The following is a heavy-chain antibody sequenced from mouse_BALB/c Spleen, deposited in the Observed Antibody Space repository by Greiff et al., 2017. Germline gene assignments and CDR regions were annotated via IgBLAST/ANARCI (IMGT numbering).Heavy chain of an antibody. Sequence: VKLMESGPGLVAPSRSLSITCTVSGFSLTGYGVNWVRQPPGKGLEWLGMIWGDGSTDYNSALKSRLSISKDNSKSQVFLKMNSLQTDDTARYYCARGGYGNLWYFDGWGAGTTVTVSS. CDR1: GFSLTGYG. D-gene: IGHD2-10*02. J-gene: IGHJ1*01. CDR3: ARGGYGNLWYFDG. V-gene: IGHV2-6-7*01. CDR2: IWGDGST.